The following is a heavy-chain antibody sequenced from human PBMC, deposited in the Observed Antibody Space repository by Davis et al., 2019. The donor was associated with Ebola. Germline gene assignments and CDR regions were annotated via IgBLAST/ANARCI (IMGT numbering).Heavy chain of an antibody. V-gene: IGHV6-1*01. CDR2: TYFRSKWYN. CDR1: GDSVSSNSAA. CDR3: ARNVLLWFGELLLTGRWFDP. D-gene: IGHD3-10*01. Sequence: SQTLSLTCAISGDSVSSNSAAWNWIRQSPSRGLEWLGRTYFRSKWYNDYAVSVKSRITINPDTSKNQFSLQLNSVTAADTAVYYCARNVLLWFGELLLTGRWFDPWGQGTLVTVSS. J-gene: IGHJ5*02.